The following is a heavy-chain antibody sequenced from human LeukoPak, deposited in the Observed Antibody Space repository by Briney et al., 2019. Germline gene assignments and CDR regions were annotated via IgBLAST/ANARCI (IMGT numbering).Heavy chain of an antibody. Sequence: GGSLRLSCAASGFPFYIYWMSWVRQAPGKGLEWVAVISYDGSNKYYADSVKGRFTISRDNSKNTLYLQMNSLRAEDTAVYYCAREPTYSSGWYLDYWGQGTLVTVSS. J-gene: IGHJ4*02. D-gene: IGHD6-19*01. CDR1: GFPFYIYW. V-gene: IGHV3-30-3*01. CDR2: ISYDGSNK. CDR3: AREPTYSSGWYLDY.